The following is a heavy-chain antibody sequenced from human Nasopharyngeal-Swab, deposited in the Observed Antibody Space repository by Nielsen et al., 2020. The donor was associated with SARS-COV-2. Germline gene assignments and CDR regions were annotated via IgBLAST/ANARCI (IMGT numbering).Heavy chain of an antibody. CDR1: GFTFDAYA. J-gene: IGHJ4*02. V-gene: IGHV3-9*01. Sequence: GGSLRLSCAASGFTFDAYAMHWVRQAPGKGLEWVSGISWNSGSIGYADSVKGRFTISRDNAKNSLYLQMNSLRAEDTALYYCAKDIGSYGDYVFDYWGQGTLVTVSS. CDR2: ISWNSGSI. D-gene: IGHD4-17*01. CDR3: AKDIGSYGDYVFDY.